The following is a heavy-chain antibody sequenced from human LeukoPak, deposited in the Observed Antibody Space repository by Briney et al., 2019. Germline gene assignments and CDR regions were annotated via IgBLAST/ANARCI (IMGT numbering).Heavy chain of an antibody. Sequence: FSNPSKAKVSSDGIGWGPRGPGQRLKKKGGIIPIFVTANYAQKFQGRVTITTDESTSTAYMELSSLRSEDTAVYYCARGPYYYDSSGYYYSYYYYYMDVWGKGTTVTVSS. CDR1: KAKVSSDG. D-gene: IGHD3-22*01. J-gene: IGHJ6*03. CDR3: ARGPYYYDSSGYYYSYYYYYMDV. V-gene: IGHV1-69*05. CDR2: IIPIFVTA.